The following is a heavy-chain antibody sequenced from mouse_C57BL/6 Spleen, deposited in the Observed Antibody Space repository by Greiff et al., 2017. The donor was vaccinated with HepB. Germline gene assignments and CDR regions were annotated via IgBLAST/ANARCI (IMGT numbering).Heavy chain of an antibody. CDR1: GYTFTDYY. CDR3: ARSRGLRPYYAMDY. CDR2: INPNNGGT. D-gene: IGHD2-4*01. Sequence: EVQLQQSGPELVKPGASVKISCKASGYTFTDYYMNWVKQSHGKSLEWIGDINPNNGGTSYNQKFKGKATLTVDKSSSTAYMELRSLTSEDSAVYYCARSRGLRPYYAMDYWGQGTSVTVSS. V-gene: IGHV1-26*01. J-gene: IGHJ4*01.